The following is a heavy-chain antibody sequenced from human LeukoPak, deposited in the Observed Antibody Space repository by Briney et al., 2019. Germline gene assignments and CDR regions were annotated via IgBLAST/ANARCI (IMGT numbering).Heavy chain of an antibody. CDR1: GFTFSDYY. Sequence: GGSLRLSCAASGFTFSDYYMSWISQAPGKGLEWVSYISSSSSFIYYADSLKGRFTISRDNAKNSLYLQMNSLRAEDTAVYYCARVQTANWETSVCDAFDMWGRGTMVTVSS. V-gene: IGHV3-11*06. D-gene: IGHD7-27*01. J-gene: IGHJ3*02. CDR3: ARVQTANWETSVCDAFDM. CDR2: ISSSSSFI.